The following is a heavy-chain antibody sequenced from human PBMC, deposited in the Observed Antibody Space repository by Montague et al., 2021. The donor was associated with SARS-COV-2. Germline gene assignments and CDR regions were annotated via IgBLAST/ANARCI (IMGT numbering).Heavy chain of an antibody. V-gene: IGHV3-21*01. CDR1: GFTFDNYA. CDR2: VSSAGVYI. CDR3: ARMYCSSTTCSPYYYGLDV. J-gene: IGHJ6*02. D-gene: IGHD2-2*01. Sequence: SLRLSCAASGFTFDNYAMSWVRQAPGKGLEWVSSVSSAGVYIHYADSLKGRFTITRDNAKNSVYLQMNSLRAEDTAVYYCARMYCSSTTCSPYYYGLDVWGQGTTVTVSS.